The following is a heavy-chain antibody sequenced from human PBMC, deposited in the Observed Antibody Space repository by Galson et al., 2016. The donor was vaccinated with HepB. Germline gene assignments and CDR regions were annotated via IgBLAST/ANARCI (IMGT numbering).Heavy chain of an antibody. V-gene: IGHV4-4*02. CDR1: GASIISRDW. D-gene: IGHD1-26*01. J-gene: IGHJ4*02. Sequence: SETLSLTCGVSGASIISRDWWTWVRQPPGKGLEWIGQVYHSGTTNYSPSLKSRATISVDNSNNQFSLMLSSVTAADTAVYYCARQYTGSHLDYWGRGALVTVSS. CDR2: VYHSGTT. CDR3: ARQYTGSHLDY.